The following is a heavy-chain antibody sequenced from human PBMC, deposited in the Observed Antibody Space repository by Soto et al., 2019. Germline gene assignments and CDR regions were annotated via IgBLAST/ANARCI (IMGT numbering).Heavy chain of an antibody. V-gene: IGHV4-34*01. D-gene: IGHD2-21*01. Sequence: SETLSLTCAVYGGSFSGYYWTWIRQPPGTGLEWIGEINHSGSTNYNPSLKSRVTISVDTSKNQFSLKLTSVTAADTAVYYCVREKIAGLFDYCCQATLVTVSS. CDR1: GGSFSGYY. CDR2: INHSGST. J-gene: IGHJ4*02. CDR3: VREKIAGLFDY.